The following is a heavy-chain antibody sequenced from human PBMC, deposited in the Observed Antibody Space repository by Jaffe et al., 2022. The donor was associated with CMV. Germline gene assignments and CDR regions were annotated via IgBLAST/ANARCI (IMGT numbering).Heavy chain of an antibody. J-gene: IGHJ4*02. V-gene: IGHV3-30*18. Sequence: QVQLVESGGGVVQPGRSLRLSCAASGFTFSSYGMHWVRQAPGKGLEWVAVISYDGSNKYYADSVKGRFTISRDNSKNTLYLQMNSLRAEDTAVYYCAKDPNEWELRGPFDYWGQGTLVTVSS. CDR2: ISYDGSNK. CDR3: AKDPNEWELRGPFDY. CDR1: GFTFSSYG. D-gene: IGHD1-26*01.